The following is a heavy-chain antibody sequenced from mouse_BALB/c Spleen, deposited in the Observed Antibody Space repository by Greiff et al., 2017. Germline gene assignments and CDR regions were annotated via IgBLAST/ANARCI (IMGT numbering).Heavy chain of an antibody. CDR1: GFTFSNYW. CDR2: IRLKSNNYAT. J-gene: IGHJ4*01. D-gene: IGHD2-1*01. CDR3: TRPIYPYFRGAMDY. Sequence: EVKLEESGGGLVQPGGSMKLSCVASGFTFSNYWMNWVRQSPEKGLEWVAEIRLKSNNYATHYAESVKGRFTISRDDSKSSVYLQMNNLRAEDTGIYYCTRPIYPYFRGAMDYWGQGTSVTVSS. V-gene: IGHV6-6*02.